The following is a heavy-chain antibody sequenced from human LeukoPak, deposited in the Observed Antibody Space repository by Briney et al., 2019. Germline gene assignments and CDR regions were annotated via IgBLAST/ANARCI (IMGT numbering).Heavy chain of an antibody. CDR3: ARAGRLVRYFQH. V-gene: IGHV4-34*01. CDR2: INHSGST. Sequence: SETLSLTCAAYGGSFSGYYWSWIRQPPGKGLEWIGEINHSGSTNYNPSLKSRVTISVDTSKNQFSLKLSSVTAADTAVYYCARAGRLVRYFQHWGQGTLATVSS. D-gene: IGHD1-26*01. J-gene: IGHJ1*01. CDR1: GGSFSGYY.